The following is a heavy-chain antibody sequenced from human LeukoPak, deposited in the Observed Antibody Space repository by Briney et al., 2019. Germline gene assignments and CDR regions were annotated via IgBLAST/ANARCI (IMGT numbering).Heavy chain of an antibody. CDR2: VKQDGSEK. CDR1: GFTFSSYW. CDR3: ARCITIAQSDY. J-gene: IGHJ4*02. V-gene: IGHV3-7*01. Sequence: GGSLRLSCAASGFTFSSYWMSWVRQAPGKGLEWVANVKQDGSEKYYVDSVKGRFTISRDNAKNSLYLQMNSLRAEDTAVYYCARCITIAQSDYWGQGSLVTVSS. D-gene: IGHD3-10*01.